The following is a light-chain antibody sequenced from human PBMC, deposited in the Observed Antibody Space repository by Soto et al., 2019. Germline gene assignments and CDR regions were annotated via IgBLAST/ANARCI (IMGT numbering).Light chain of an antibody. CDR1: QSISSW. V-gene: IGKV1-5*01. J-gene: IGKJ1*01. CDR3: QQYNSYLWT. CDR2: DAS. Sequence: DIQMTQSPSTLSASVGDRVTITCRASQSISSWLAWYQQKPGKAPKLLIYDASSLESGVPSRFSGRGSGTEFTLTISRLQPDDFATYYCQQYNSYLWTFGQGTKVEIQ.